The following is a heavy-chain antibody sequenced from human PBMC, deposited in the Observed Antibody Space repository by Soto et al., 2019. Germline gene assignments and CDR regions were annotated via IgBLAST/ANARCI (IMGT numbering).Heavy chain of an antibody. D-gene: IGHD3-22*01. Sequence: QVQLVQSGAEVKKPGASVKVSCKASGYTFTSYGINWVRQAPGQGLEWLGWISAYDGNTNYAQILQGRVSMTTDTSPNTAYMEVRGLRSDDTAVYYCARGGYYDSSGSRNYYYYGMNVWGQGTTVTVSS. V-gene: IGHV1-18*01. CDR3: ARGGYYDSSGSRNYYYYGMNV. CDR1: GYTFTSYG. J-gene: IGHJ6*02. CDR2: ISAYDGNT.